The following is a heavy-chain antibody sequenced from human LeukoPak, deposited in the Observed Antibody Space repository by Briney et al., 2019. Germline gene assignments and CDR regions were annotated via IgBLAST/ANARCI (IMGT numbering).Heavy chain of an antibody. J-gene: IGHJ3*02. CDR2: IYDSGST. CDR3: ARGGVYSSGWHDAFDI. CDR1: GGSISSYY. V-gene: IGHV4-59*01. D-gene: IGHD6-19*01. Sequence: SETLSLTCTVSGGSISSYYWSWIRQPPGKGLEWIGYIYDSGSTNYNPSLKSRVTISVDTSKNQFYLKLSSVTAADTAVYYCARGGVYSSGWHDAFDIWGQGTMVTVSS.